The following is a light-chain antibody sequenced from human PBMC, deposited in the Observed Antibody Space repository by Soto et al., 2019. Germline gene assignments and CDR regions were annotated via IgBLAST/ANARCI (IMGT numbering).Light chain of an antibody. Sequence: DIQMTESPSTLSAAGGERVTITCRASQNIERWLAWYQQKPGKAPKLLLYDVSSLESGVPSRFSGSGSGTEFILTINGLQPEDFATYYCLQNYNYPLTFGGGTKVDIK. CDR1: QNIERW. CDR2: DVS. J-gene: IGKJ4*01. CDR3: LQNYNYPLT. V-gene: IGKV1-5*01.